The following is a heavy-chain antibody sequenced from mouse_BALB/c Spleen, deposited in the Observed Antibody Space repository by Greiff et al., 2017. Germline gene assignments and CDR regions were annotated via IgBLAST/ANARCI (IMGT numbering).Heavy chain of an antibody. Sequence: EVHLVESGGGLVKPGGSLKLSCAASGFTFSSYAMSWVRQTPEKRLEWVASISSGGSTYYPDSVKGRFTISRDNARNILYLQMSSLRSEDKAMYYCARWGYWYFDVGAQGPRSPSPQ. J-gene: IGHJ1*01. CDR1: GFTFSSYA. V-gene: IGHV5-6-5*01. CDR3: ARWGYWYFDV. CDR2: ISSGGST.